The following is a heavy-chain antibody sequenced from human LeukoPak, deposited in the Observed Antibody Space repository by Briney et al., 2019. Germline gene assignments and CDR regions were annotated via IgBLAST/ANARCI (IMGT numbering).Heavy chain of an antibody. D-gene: IGHD2-2*02. CDR2: IYYSGST. J-gene: IGHJ3*02. Sequence: SQTLSLTCTVSGGSISSGDYYWSWIRQPPGKGLEWIGYIYYSGSTYYNPSLKSRFTISVDTSKNQFSLKLSSVTAADTAVYYCARESNVVVPAAILPAFDIWGQGTMVTVSS. CDR3: ARESNVVVPAAILPAFDI. CDR1: GGSISSGDYY. V-gene: IGHV4-30-4*08.